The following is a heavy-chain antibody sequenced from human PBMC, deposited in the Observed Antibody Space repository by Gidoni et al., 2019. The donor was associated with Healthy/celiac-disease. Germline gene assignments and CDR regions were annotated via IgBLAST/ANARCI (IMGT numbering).Heavy chain of an antibody. V-gene: IGHV3-30-3*01. CDR3: ARGFTMIVGDY. D-gene: IGHD3-22*01. Sequence: QVQLVESGGGVVQPGRSLSLSCAASGFTFSSYAMHWVRQAPGKGLEWVAVISYDGSNKYYADSVKGRFTISRDNSKNTLYLQMYSLRAEDTAVYYCARGFTMIVGDYWGQGTLVTVSS. CDR1: GFTFSSYA. J-gene: IGHJ4*02. CDR2: ISYDGSNK.